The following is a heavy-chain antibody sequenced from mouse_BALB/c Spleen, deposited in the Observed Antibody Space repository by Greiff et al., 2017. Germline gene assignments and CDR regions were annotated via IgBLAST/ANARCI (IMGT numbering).Heavy chain of an antibody. J-gene: IGHJ2*01. CDR3: ARQRWDLDY. V-gene: IGHV5-12-1*01. Sequence: EVTLMESGGDLVKPGGSLKLSCAASGFSFSSYGMSWVRLPPDTGLVWVAYISSGGGSTYYPDTVKGRLTSSSDNAKNTLYLQMSSLKSEDTAMYYCARQRWDLDYWGQGTTLTVAS. CDR1: GFSFSSYG. CDR2: ISSGGGST. D-gene: IGHD2-3*01.